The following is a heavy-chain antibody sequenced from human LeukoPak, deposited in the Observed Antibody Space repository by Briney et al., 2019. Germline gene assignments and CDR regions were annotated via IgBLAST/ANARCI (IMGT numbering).Heavy chain of an antibody. J-gene: IGHJ4*02. CDR3: ARMGAAAAAFDY. Sequence: GESLKISCKGSGYSFSTYWIGWVRQMPGKGLEWMGIIYPGDSDTRYSPSFQGQVTISSDKSISTAYLQGSSLKPSDTAMYYCARMGAAAAAFDYWGQGTLVTVSS. CDR1: GYSFSTYW. V-gene: IGHV5-51*01. CDR2: IYPGDSDT. D-gene: IGHD6-25*01.